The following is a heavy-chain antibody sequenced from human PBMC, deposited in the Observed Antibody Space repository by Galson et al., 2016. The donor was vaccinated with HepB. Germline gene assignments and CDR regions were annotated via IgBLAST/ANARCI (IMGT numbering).Heavy chain of an antibody. Sequence: LRLSCAASGFTFSNFWMHWVRQAPGKGLVWLAHISRDGSYTDYADSVRGRFTISRDNAKSTLYLQMNSLRAEDTALYYCVRDLYGRDDFWGRGTLVTVSS. CDR3: VRDLYGRDDF. CDR2: ISRDGSYT. V-gene: IGHV3-74*01. CDR1: GFTFSNFW. D-gene: IGHD2/OR15-2a*01. J-gene: IGHJ4*02.